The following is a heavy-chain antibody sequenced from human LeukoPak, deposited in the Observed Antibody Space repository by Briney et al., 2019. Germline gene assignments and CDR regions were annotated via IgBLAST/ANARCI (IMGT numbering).Heavy chain of an antibody. CDR2: IYHSGST. Sequence: SGTLSLTCAVSGGSISSSNWWSWIRQPPGKGLEWIGEIYHSGSTNYNPSLKSRVTISVDTSKNQFSLKLSSVTAADTAVYYCTRGSIAYYYMDVWGKGTTVTISS. CDR1: GGSISSSNW. D-gene: IGHD3-22*01. V-gene: IGHV4-4*02. CDR3: TRGSIAYYYMDV. J-gene: IGHJ6*03.